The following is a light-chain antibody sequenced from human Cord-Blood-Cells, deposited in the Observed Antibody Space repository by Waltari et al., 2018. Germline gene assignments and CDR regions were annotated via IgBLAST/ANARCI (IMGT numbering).Light chain of an antibody. CDR3: SSYTSSSPLYV. CDR2: DVS. Sequence: QSALTQPASVSGSPGQSITISCTGTSSDVGGYNYVSWYQQHPGKAPNLMIDDVSNQPSVVSNRFTASKSRNTASLTISWLQAEDEADYYCSSYTSSSPLYVFGTGTKVTVL. CDR1: SSDVGGYNY. J-gene: IGLJ1*01. V-gene: IGLV2-14*03.